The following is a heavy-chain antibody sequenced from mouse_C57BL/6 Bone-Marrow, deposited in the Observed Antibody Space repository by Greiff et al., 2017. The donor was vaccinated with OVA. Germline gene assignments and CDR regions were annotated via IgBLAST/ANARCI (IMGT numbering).Heavy chain of an antibody. CDR2: ISNGGGST. CDR3: ARQGVVTRAMDY. V-gene: IGHV5-12*01. J-gene: IGHJ4*01. CDR1: GFTFSDYY. D-gene: IGHD2-3*01. Sequence: DVKLVESGGGLVQPGGSLKLSCAASGFTFSDYYMYWVRQTPEKRLEWVAYISNGGGSTYYPDTVKGRFTISRDTAKNTLYLQLSRLTTEDTAVYYGARQGVVTRAMDYWGQGTSVTVSS.